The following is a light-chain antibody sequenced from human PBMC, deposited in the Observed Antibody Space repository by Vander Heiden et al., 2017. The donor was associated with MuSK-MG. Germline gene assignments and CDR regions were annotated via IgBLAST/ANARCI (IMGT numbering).Light chain of an antibody. V-gene: IGKV1-5*03. Sequence: DIQMTQSPSTLSASVGDRVTITCRASRSISSWLAWYQQKPEKAPKLLIYKSSTLESGVPSRFSGSGSGTEFTLTISSLQPDDFATYYCQQYNSYSWTFGQGTKLEIK. J-gene: IGKJ1*01. CDR2: KSS. CDR3: QQYNSYSWT. CDR1: RSISSW.